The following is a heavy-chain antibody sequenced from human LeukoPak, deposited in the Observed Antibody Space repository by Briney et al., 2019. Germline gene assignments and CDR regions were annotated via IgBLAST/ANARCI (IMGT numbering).Heavy chain of an antibody. V-gene: IGHV1-18*01. D-gene: IGHD1-26*01. CDR2: ISAYNGNT. CDR1: GYTFTSYG. CDR3: ATVGGARWELLTGRFDY. J-gene: IGHJ4*02. Sequence: EASVNVSCKASGYTFTSYGISWVRQAPGQGLEWMGWISAYNGNTNYAQKLQGRVTMTTDTSTSTAYMELRSLRSDDTAVYYCATVGGARWELLTGRFDYWGQGTLVTVSS.